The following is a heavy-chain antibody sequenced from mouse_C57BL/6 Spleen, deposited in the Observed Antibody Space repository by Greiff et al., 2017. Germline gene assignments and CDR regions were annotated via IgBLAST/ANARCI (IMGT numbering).Heavy chain of an antibody. CDR1: GYSFTGYY. CDR3: ARRGNSYFDY. D-gene: IGHD2-1*01. J-gene: IGHJ2*01. V-gene: IGHV1-42*01. Sequence: VQLQQSGPELVKPGASVKISCKASGYSFTGYYMNWVKQSPGKSLEWIGEINPSTGGTTYNQKFKAKATLTVDKSSSTAYMQLKSLTSEDSAVYYCARRGNSYFDYWGQGTTLTVSS. CDR2: INPSTGGT.